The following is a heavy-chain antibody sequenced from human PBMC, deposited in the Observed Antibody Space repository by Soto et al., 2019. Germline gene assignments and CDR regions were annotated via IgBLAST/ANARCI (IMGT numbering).Heavy chain of an antibody. CDR2: ISGSGGST. D-gene: IGHD6-6*01. Sequence: PGGSLRLSCAASGFTFSSYAMSWVRQAPGKGLEWVSAISGSGGSTYYADSVKGRLTISRDNSKNTLYLQMNSLRAEDTAVYYCAIRPRGSSSGGMGFDYWGQGTLVTVSS. V-gene: IGHV3-23*01. CDR1: GFTFSSYA. CDR3: AIRPRGSSSGGMGFDY. J-gene: IGHJ4*02.